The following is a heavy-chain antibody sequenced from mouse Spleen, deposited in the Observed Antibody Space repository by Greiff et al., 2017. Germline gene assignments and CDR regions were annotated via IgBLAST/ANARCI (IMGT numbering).Heavy chain of an antibody. D-gene: IGHD1-1*01. J-gene: IGHJ3*01. CDR2: INPSSGYT. CDR1: GYTFTSYT. CDR3: ARVLSYYYGSSYGFAY. Sequence: QVQLKQSGAELARPGASVKMSCKASGYTFTSYTMHWVKQRPGQGLEWIGYINPSSGYTKYNQKFKDKATLTADKSSSTAYMQLSSLTSEDSAVYYCARVLSYYYGSSYGFAYWGQGTLVTVSA. V-gene: IGHV1-4*01.